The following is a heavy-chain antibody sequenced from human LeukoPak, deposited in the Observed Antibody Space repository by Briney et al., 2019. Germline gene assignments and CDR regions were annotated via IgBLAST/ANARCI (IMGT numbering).Heavy chain of an antibody. CDR1: GGSFSGYY. J-gene: IGHJ3*02. CDR2: INHSGST. CDR3: ARGSGWSSSGAFDI. V-gene: IGHV4-34*01. D-gene: IGHD6-19*01. Sequence: SETLSLTCAVYGGSFSGYYWSWIRQPPGKGLEWIGEINHSGSTNYNPSLKSRVTISVDTSKNQFSLKLSSVTAGDTAVYYCARGSGWSSSGAFDIWGQGTMVTVSS.